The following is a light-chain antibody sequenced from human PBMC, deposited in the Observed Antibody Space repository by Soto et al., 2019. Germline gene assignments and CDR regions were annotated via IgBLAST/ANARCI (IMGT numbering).Light chain of an antibody. CDR1: SGIIASNY. J-gene: IGLJ2*01. Sequence: NFMLTQPHSVSESPGKTVTISCTRSSGIIASNYVQWYQQRPGSAPTTVIYEDNQRPSGVPDRFSGSIDSSSNSASLTISGLKTEDEADYYCQSYDSSNQGVVFGGGTKLTVL. V-gene: IGLV6-57*04. CDR3: QSYDSSNQGVV. CDR2: EDN.